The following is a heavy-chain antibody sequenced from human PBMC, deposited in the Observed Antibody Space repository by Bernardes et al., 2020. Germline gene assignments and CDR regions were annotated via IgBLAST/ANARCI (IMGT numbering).Heavy chain of an antibody. CDR3: AKDLRANTFASDYYFDL. V-gene: IGHV3-23*01. D-gene: IGHD4-17*01. CDR1: GFTFSRYA. CDR2: ISSSGDTT. Sequence: GGSLRLSRAASGFTFSRYAMSWVRLAPGKGLECVSSISSSGDTTFYAGSVKGRFAISRDNVKNTLDLQMNSLGTDDTAVYYCAKDLRANTFASDYYFDLWGRGILVTVSS. J-gene: IGHJ2*01.